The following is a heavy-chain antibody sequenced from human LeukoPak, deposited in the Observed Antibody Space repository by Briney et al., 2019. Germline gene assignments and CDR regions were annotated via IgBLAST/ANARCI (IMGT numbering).Heavy chain of an antibody. CDR2: IFYSGNT. D-gene: IGHD3-22*01. Sequence: PSGTLSLTCTVSGGSISRTSYYWGWIRQPPGEGLEWIGSIFYSGNTYYNPSLESRLTISVDTSKNQFSLKLSSVTAADTAVYYCARLPRYDSSGYIYYGMDVWGKGTTVTVSS. V-gene: IGHV4-39*07. CDR1: GGSISRTSYY. CDR3: ARLPRYDSSGYIYYGMDV. J-gene: IGHJ6*04.